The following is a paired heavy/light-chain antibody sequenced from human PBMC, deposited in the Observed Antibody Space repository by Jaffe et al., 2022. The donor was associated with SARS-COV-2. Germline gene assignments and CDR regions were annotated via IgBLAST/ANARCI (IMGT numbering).Light chain of an antibody. V-gene: IGLV9-49*01. Sequence: QPVLTQPPSASASLGASVTLTCTLSSGYSNYKVDWYQQRPGKGPRFVARVATGGIVGSKGDGIPDRFSVLGSGLNRYLTIKNIQEEDESDYHCGADHDSGSNFVVFGGGTKLTVL. J-gene: IGLJ2*01. CDR1: SGYSNYK. CDR3: GADHDSGSNFVV. CDR2: VATGGIVG.
Heavy chain of an antibody. CDR3: ARGRAQNYYDTSDYYLGTTHPIFDY. V-gene: IGHV3-11*01. Sequence: QVQLVESGGDLVKPGGSLRLSCVASGFTFSDYYMSWIRQAPGKGLEWVSCITSGSTIYYADSVKGRFTFSRDNAKNSLSLQMNSLRAEDTAVYYCARGRAQNYYDTSDYYLGTTHPIFDYWGQGTLVTVSS. CDR1: GFTFSDYY. CDR2: ITSGSTI. J-gene: IGHJ4*02. D-gene: IGHD3-22*01.